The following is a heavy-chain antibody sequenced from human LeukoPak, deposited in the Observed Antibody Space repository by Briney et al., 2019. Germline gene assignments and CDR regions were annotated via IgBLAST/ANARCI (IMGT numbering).Heavy chain of an antibody. V-gene: IGHV3-23*01. J-gene: IGHJ4*02. Sequence: GGPLRLSCATSGFTFSSYAMSWVRQAPGKGLEWVSTISPCGGVTFYSDSVRGRFTISRDNSKNTLYLQMNSLIAEDTAVYYCAKSGYNRFDYWGQGTRVTVSS. CDR1: GFTFSSYA. CDR2: ISPCGGVT. CDR3: AKSGYNRFDY. D-gene: IGHD5-24*01.